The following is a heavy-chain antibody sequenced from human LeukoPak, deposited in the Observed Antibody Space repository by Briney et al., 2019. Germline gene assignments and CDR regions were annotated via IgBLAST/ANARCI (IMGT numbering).Heavy chain of an antibody. J-gene: IGHJ4*02. CDR1: GFTVSTDH. V-gene: IGHV3-53*01. CDR2: SYSGGTS. Sequence: GGSLRLSCAASGFTVSTDHMSWVRQAPGKGLEWVAVSYSGGTSQYAESVKGRFTISRDNSKNMLYLQMNSLRAEDTALYYCARAWELSFDYWGQGTLVTVSS. D-gene: IGHD1-26*01. CDR3: ARAWELSFDY.